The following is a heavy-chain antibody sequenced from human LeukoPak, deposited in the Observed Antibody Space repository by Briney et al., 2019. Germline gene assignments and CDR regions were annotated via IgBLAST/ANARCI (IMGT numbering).Heavy chain of an antibody. CDR2: ISGSGGSP. CDR3: AKGGYSYVNYYYYYMDV. V-gene: IGHV3-23*01. D-gene: IGHD5-18*01. CDR1: GFTFSSYA. Sequence: TGGSLRLSCAASGFTFSSYATSWVRQAPGKGLEWVSVISGSGGSPYYADSVKGRFTISRDNSKNTLYLQMNSLRAEDTAVYYCAKGGYSYVNYYYYYMDVWGKGTTVTVSS. J-gene: IGHJ6*03.